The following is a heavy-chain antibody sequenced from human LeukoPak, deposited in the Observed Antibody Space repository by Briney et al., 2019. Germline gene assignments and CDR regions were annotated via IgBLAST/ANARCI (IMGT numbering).Heavy chain of an antibody. CDR3: AKAEDIVVVVAATSFDY. CDR1: GFTFSKYA. CDR2: ISGSGGST. V-gene: IGHV3-23*01. Sequence: GGSLRLSCTASGFTFSKYAVSWVRQAPGKGLEWVSAISGSGGSTYYADSVKGRFTISRDNSKNTLYLQMNSLRAEDTAVNYCAKAEDIVVVVAATSFDYWGQGTLVTVSS. D-gene: IGHD2-15*01. J-gene: IGHJ4*02.